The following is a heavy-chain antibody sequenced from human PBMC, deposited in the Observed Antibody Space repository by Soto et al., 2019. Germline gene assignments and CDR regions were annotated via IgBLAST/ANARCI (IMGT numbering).Heavy chain of an antibody. CDR1: GFSFEDYG. D-gene: IGHD3-10*01. Sequence: GGSLRLSCAASGFSFEDYGMHWVRQAPGKGLEWVSSISWNSRNIAYADSVKGRFTVSRDNAKNSLYLQMDSLRPEDTALYYCAKDIARYQLVLITEGMDVWGQGTTVTVSS. J-gene: IGHJ6*02. CDR2: ISWNSRNI. CDR3: AKDIARYQLVLITEGMDV. V-gene: IGHV3-9*01.